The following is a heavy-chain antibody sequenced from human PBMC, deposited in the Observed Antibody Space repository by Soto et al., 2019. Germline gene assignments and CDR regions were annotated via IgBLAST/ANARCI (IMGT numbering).Heavy chain of an antibody. D-gene: IGHD6-13*01. CDR3: ARGGYSSRWYSGYFYYGTYX. CDR2: SNPKSGGT. J-gene: IGHJ6*02. V-gene: IGHV1-2*02. CDR1: GDTFTGYY. Sequence: VSLKVSCNASGDTFTGYYMHWVRQAPGQGLEWRGCSNPKSGGTNYEQKFQGRVNMTRETSISTAYMELRRLRSDDTAVYYCARGGYSSRWYSGYFYYGTYXWDQGTTVTVS.